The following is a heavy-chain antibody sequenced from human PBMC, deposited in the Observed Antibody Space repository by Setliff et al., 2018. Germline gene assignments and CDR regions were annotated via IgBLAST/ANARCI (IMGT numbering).Heavy chain of an antibody. Sequence: GGSLRLSCSASGFTFRIYWMNWVRQAPGKGLEWVSSISTSSSYIYYADSVKGRFTIPRDNAKKSLFLQMDSLRAEDTAVYFCARDPGTTSSLFGGLDVWGQGTTVTVSS. D-gene: IGHD1-7*01. CDR2: ISTSSSYI. V-gene: IGHV3-21*01. J-gene: IGHJ6*02. CDR1: GFTFRIYW. CDR3: ARDPGTTSSLFGGLDV.